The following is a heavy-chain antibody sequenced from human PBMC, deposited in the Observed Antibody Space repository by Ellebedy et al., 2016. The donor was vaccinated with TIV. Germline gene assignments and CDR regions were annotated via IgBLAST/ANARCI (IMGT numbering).Heavy chain of an antibody. CDR3: ARDRYGGKRGIDY. CDR1: GGSVSSGSYY. J-gene: IGHJ4*02. D-gene: IGHD4-23*01. CDR2: IYYSGST. V-gene: IGHV4-61*01. Sequence: SETLSLTRTVSGGSVSSGSYYWSWIRQPPGKGLEWIGYIYYSGSTNYNPSLKSRVTISVDTSKNQFSLKLRSVTAADTAVYYCARDRYGGKRGIDYWGQGTLVTVSS.